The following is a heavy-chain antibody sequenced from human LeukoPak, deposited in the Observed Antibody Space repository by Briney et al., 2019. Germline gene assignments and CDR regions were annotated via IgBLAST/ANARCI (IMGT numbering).Heavy chain of an antibody. CDR3: ARWGDNKILDY. CDR1: GFTFSSHG. CDR2: IWYDASNK. D-gene: IGHD2-21*02. V-gene: IGHV3-33*01. J-gene: IGHJ4*02. Sequence: GGSLRLSCVASGFTFSSHGMHGVRQAPGKGLEWVAVIWYDASNKYYADSVKGRFTISRDNSKNALYLQMNSLRAEDTAVYYCARWGDNKILDYWGQGTLVTVSS.